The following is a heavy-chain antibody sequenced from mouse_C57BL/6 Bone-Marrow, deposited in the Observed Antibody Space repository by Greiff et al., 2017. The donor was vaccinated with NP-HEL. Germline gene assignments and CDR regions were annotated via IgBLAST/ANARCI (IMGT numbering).Heavy chain of an antibody. CDR2: IYPGDGDT. J-gene: IGHJ4*01. Sequence: QVQLQQPGAELVKPGASVKISCKASGYAFSSYWMNWVKERPGQGLEWIGQIYPGDGDTKYNGKFKGKATLTADKSSSTAYMQVSSLTSEDSAVYFWAGGDYGSGRFGYAMDYWGQGTSVTGSS. V-gene: IGHV1-80*01. CDR1: GYAFSSYW. CDR3: AGGDYGSGRFGYAMDY. D-gene: IGHD1-1*01.